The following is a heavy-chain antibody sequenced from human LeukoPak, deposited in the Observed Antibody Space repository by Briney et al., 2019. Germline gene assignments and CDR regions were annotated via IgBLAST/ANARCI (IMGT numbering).Heavy chain of an antibody. CDR2: ISHSGTT. CDR1: GYSITSGFS. V-gene: IGHV4-38-2*02. Sequence: SETLSLTCAVSGYSITSGFSWGWIRQPPGKGLEWIATISHSGTTDCKSTLESRLTISMDTSKNLFSLRLTSVTAADTAVYYCAREGAVPGIDPWGQGTLVTVSS. CDR3: AREGAVPGIDP. J-gene: IGHJ5*02. D-gene: IGHD3-16*01.